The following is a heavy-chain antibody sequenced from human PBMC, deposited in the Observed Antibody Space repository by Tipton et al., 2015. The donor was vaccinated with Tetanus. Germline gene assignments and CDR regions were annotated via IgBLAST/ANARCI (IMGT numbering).Heavy chain of an antibody. V-gene: IGHV4-4*01. Sequence: TLSLTCDVSGGPVSSSNWWSWVRRAPGKGLEWIGEIYYSGTTNYNPSLKSRATISTDNSKNQVSLRLNSVTAADTAVYFCARTPDYYYGMDVWGQGTTVTVSS. CDR1: GGPVSSSNW. CDR2: IYYSGTT. CDR3: ARTPDYYYGMDV. J-gene: IGHJ6*02.